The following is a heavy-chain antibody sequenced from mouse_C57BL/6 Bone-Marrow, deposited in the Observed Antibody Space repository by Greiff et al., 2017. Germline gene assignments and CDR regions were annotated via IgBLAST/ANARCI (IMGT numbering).Heavy chain of an antibody. V-gene: IGHV1-81*01. J-gene: IGHJ2*01. D-gene: IGHD3-2*02. CDR1: GYTFTSSG. Sequence: LQQSGAELARPGASVKLSCKASGYTFTSSGISWVKQRTGQGLEWIGEIYPGSGNTYYNEKFKGKATLTADKSSSTAYMQLSSRTSEDSAVYFCARSLRGYYFDYWGQGTTLTVSS. CDR3: ARSLRGYYFDY. CDR2: IYPGSGNT.